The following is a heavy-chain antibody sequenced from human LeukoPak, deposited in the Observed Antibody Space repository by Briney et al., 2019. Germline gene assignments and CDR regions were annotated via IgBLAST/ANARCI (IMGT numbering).Heavy chain of an antibody. CDR2: IGISSGNT. J-gene: IGHJ4*02. Sequence: GGSLRLSCAASGFTFSDYSMNWVRQAPGKGLEWISYIGISSGNTKYADSVKDRFTISGDNAKSSLYLQMNSLRVEDTAVYYCARDYNYAFDNWGQGTLVTVSS. CDR3: ARDYNYAFDN. CDR1: GFTFSDYS. D-gene: IGHD1-1*01. V-gene: IGHV3-48*04.